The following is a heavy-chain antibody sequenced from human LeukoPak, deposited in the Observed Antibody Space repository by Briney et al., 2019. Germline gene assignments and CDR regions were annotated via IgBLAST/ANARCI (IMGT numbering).Heavy chain of an antibody. Sequence: GGSLRLSCVDSGFTFTNAWMSWVRQAPGKGLEWIGRIKSKTDGETTNYAEPVRGRFTISRDDSKSAVYLQMNSLKIEDTAVYYCTTDLGTYYHGSQRLVPIDYWGQGTLVTVSS. CDR1: GFTFTNAW. J-gene: IGHJ4*02. CDR2: IKSKTDGETT. V-gene: IGHV3-15*01. CDR3: TTDLGTYYHGSQRLVPIDY. D-gene: IGHD3-10*01.